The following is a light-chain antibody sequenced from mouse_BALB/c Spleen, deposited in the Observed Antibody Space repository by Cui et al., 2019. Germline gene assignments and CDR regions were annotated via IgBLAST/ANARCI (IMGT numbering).Light chain of an antibody. CDR2: DTS. Sequence: QIVQTQSPAILSASPGQKVTMTCSASSSVSYMYWYQQKPWSSPRLLIYDTSNLASGVPVRFSVSGSGTSYSLTISRVEAEDAATYYCQQWSIYPFTFGSGTKLEIK. CDR3: QQWSIYPFT. V-gene: IGKV4-55*01. CDR1: SSVSY. J-gene: IGKJ4*01.